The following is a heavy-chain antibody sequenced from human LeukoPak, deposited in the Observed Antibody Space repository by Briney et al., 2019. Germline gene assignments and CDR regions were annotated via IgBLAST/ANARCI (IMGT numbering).Heavy chain of an antibody. CDR1: GYTFTGYY. CDR3: ARFGYCSSTSCYGDAFDI. D-gene: IGHD2-2*01. Sequence: ASVKVSCKASGYTFTGYYMHWVRQAPGQGLELMGRINPNSGGTNYAQKFQGRVTMTRDTSISTAYMELSRLRSDDTAVYYCARFGYCSSTSCYGDAFDIWGQGTMVTVSS. V-gene: IGHV1-2*06. CDR2: INPNSGGT. J-gene: IGHJ3*02.